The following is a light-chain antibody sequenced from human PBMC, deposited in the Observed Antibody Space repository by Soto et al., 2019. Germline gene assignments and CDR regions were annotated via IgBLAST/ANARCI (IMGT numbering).Light chain of an antibody. CDR3: GADHGSGSNYG. J-gene: IGLJ1*01. Sequence: QSVLTQPPSASASLGASVTLTCTLSSGYSNYKVDWYQQRPGKGPRFVMRVGTGGIVGSKGDGIPDRFSVLGSGLNRYLTIKNIQEEDESDYHCGADHGSGSNYGFGTGTKPPS. V-gene: IGLV9-49*01. CDR2: VGTGGIVG. CDR1: SGYSNYK.